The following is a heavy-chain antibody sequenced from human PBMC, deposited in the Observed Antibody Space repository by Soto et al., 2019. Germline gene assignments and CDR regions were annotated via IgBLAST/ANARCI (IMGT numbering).Heavy chain of an antibody. V-gene: IGHV3-21*01. CDR2: ISSSSSYI. D-gene: IGHD1-26*01. Sequence: GGSLRFSCAASGFTFSSYSINWVRQAPWKGLEWVSSISSSSSYIYYADSVKGRFTISRDNAKNSLYLQMNSLRAEDTAVYYCARARVGATPRYYYGMDVGGQGTKV. J-gene: IGHJ6*02. CDR3: ARARVGATPRYYYGMDV. CDR1: GFTFSSYS.